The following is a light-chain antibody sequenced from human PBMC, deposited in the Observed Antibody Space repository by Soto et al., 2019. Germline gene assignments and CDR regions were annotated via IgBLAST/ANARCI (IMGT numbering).Light chain of an antibody. J-gene: IGKJ1*01. CDR2: DAS. CDR3: QQYNSYSPWT. V-gene: IGKV1-5*01. Sequence: DIQVTQSPSTLSASVGDRVSLTCRARQSVNKLLAWVQQKPVKVPKLLIFDASTLQTGVPSRFGGGGSGTEFTLTISGLQPDDFATYYCQQYNSYSPWTFGPGTKVDIK. CDR1: QSVNKL.